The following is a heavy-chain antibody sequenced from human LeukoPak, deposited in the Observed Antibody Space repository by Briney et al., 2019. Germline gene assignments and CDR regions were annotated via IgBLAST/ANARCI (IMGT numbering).Heavy chain of an antibody. D-gene: IGHD6-13*01. J-gene: IGHJ4*02. CDR3: ARDLETWEQQRGGG. V-gene: IGHV4-39*07. CDR1: GGSISSSSYY. CDR2: IYYSGST. Sequence: SETLSLTCTVSGGSISSSSYYWGWIRQPPGKGLEWIGSIYYSGSTYYNPSLKSRVTISVDTSKNQFSLKLSSVTAADTAVYYCARDLETWEQQRGGGWGQGTLVTVSS.